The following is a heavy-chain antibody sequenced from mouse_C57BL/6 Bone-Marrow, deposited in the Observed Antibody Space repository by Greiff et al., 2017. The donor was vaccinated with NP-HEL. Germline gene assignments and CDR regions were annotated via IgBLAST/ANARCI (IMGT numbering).Heavy chain of an antibody. CDR2: IHPNSGST. J-gene: IGHJ4*01. CDR1: GYTFTSYW. CDR3: ARHGRTCYYAIDY. D-gene: IGHD1-1*02. V-gene: IGHV1-64*01. Sequence: QVQLQQSGAELVKPGASVKLSCKASGYTFTSYWMHWVKQRPGQGLEWIGMIHPNSGSTNYNEKFKSKATLTVDKSTSTAYMQLSSLTSEDSAIYYCARHGRTCYYAIDYWGQGTTVTVSS.